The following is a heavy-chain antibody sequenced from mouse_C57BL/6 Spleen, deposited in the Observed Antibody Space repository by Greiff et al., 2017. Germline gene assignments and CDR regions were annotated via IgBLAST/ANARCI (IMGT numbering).Heavy chain of an antibody. CDR1: GFTFSDSY. CDR2: INYDGSST. CDR3: AREKGAMDY. Sequence: EVKLMESEGGLVQPGSSMKLSCTASGFTFSDSYMAWVRQVPEKGLEWVANINYDGSSTYYLDSLKSRFIISRDNAKNILYLQMSSLKSEDTATDYCAREKGAMDYWGQGTSVTVSS. V-gene: IGHV5-16*01. J-gene: IGHJ4*01.